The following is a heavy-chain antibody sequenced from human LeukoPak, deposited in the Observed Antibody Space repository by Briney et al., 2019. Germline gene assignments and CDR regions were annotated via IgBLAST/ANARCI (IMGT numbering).Heavy chain of an antibody. D-gene: IGHD3-9*01. J-gene: IGHJ3*02. CDR1: GCTFSRYG. CDR2: ISAHNGNT. Sequence: ASVKVSCKASGCTFSRYGLRWVRQAPGQGLEWMGWISAHNGNTNYAQKFQGRVAMTTDTSTSTAYMELRSLRSDDTAVYYCARQSMTGNERGDDAFDIWGQGTRVSVSS. V-gene: IGHV1-18*01. CDR3: ARQSMTGNERGDDAFDI.